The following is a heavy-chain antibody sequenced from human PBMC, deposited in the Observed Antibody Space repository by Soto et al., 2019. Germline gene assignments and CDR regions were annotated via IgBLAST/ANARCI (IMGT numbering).Heavy chain of an antibody. V-gene: IGHV1-46*01. CDR2: INPSGGST. CDR3: AKDPEGYCSSTRCYTYHGLDV. CDR1: GYTFTSYY. D-gene: IGHD2-2*01. Sequence: ASVKVSCKASGYTFTSYYMHWVRQAPGQGLEWMGIINPSGGSTSYAQKFQGRVTMTRDTSTSTVYMELSSLRSEDTAVYYCAKDPEGYCSSTRCYTYHGLDVWGQGTTVTVSS. J-gene: IGHJ6*02.